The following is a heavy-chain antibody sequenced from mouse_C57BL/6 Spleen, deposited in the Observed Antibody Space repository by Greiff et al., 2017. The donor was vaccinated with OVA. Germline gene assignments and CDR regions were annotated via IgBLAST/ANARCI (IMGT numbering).Heavy chain of an antibody. CDR3: ARVPRRGFDY. CDR2: IDPSDSYT. Sequence: QVQLQQPGAELVKPGASVKLSCKASGYTFTSYWMQWVKQRPGQGLEWIGEIDPSDSYTNYNQKFKGKATLTVDTSSSTAYMQLSSLTSEDSAVYYCARVPRRGFDYWGQGTTLTVSS. J-gene: IGHJ2*01. CDR1: GYTFTSYW. V-gene: IGHV1-50*01. D-gene: IGHD5-1*01.